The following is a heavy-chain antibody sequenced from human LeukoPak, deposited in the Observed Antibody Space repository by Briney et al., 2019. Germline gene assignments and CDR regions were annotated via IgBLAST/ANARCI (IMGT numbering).Heavy chain of an antibody. J-gene: IGHJ4*02. V-gene: IGHV3-7*01. CDR2: IKEDGSEK. Sequence: GGSLRLSCAASGLNFSSRWMNWVRQAPGQGLEWVASIKEDGSEKHYVDSVKGRFTISRDNAKNSLYLQMNSLRAEDTAVYYCASRSAMATIYYWGQGTLVTVSS. CDR1: GLNFSSRW. D-gene: IGHD5-24*01. CDR3: ASRSAMATIYY.